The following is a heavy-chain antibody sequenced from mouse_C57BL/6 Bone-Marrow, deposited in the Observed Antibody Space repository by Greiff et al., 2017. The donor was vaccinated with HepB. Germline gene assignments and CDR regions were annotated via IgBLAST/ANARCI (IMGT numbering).Heavy chain of an antibody. CDR2: IYPGSGST. CDR1: GYTFTSYW. J-gene: IGHJ3*01. D-gene: IGHD2-5*01. Sequence: QVQLQQPGAELVKPGASVKMSCKASGYTFTSYWITWVKQRPGQGLEWIGDIYPGSGSTNYNEKFKSKATLTVDTSSSTAYMHLSSLTSEDAAVYDCARINSNSFSYWGQGTLVTVSA. CDR3: ARINSNSFSY. V-gene: IGHV1-55*01.